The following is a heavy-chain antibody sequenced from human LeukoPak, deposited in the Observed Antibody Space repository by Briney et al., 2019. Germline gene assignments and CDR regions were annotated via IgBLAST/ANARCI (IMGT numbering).Heavy chain of an antibody. CDR2: INAGNGNT. V-gene: IGHV1-3*01. J-gene: IGHJ4*02. CDR3: AKDTGITGIVDY. CDR1: GYTFTSYA. Sequence: ASVKVSCKSSGYTFTSYAMHWVRPAPGQRLEWMGWINAGNGNTKYSQKFQGRVTITRDTSASTAYMELSSLRSEDTAVYYCAKDTGITGIVDYWGQGTLVTVSS. D-gene: IGHD1-7*01.